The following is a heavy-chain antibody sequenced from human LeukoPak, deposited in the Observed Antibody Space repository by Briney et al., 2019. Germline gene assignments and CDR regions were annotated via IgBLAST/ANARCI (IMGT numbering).Heavy chain of an antibody. Sequence: GGSLRLSCAASGFTFSSYEMNWVRQAPGKGLEWVSYISSSGSTIYYADSVKGRFTISRDNAKNSLYLQMNSLRAEDTAVYYCARDGSNWGSPSDGGAFDIWGQGTMVTVSS. V-gene: IGHV3-48*03. CDR2: ISSSGSTI. J-gene: IGHJ3*02. CDR3: ARDGSNWGSPSDGGAFDI. CDR1: GFTFSSYE. D-gene: IGHD7-27*01.